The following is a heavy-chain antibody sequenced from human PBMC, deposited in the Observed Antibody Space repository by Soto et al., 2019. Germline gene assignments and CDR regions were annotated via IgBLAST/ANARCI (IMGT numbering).Heavy chain of an antibody. CDR1: GGSISSGGYS. Sequence: QLQLQESGSGLVKPSQTLSLTCTVSGGSISSGGYSRNWVRQPPGKGLQWIGYIYHSGSTYNSPSLKSRVTTSVDRSKNQFPLKLSSVTAADTAVYYCARGLEVIAATPQWDYWGQGTLVTVSS. V-gene: IGHV4-30-2*01. J-gene: IGHJ4*02. CDR2: IYHSGST. D-gene: IGHD2-15*01. CDR3: ARGLEVIAATPQWDY.